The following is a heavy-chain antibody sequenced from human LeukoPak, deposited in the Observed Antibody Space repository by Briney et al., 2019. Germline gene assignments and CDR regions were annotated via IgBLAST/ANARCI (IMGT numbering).Heavy chain of an antibody. J-gene: IGHJ2*01. Sequence: SETLSLTCTVSGGSIDNYYWSWVRQPPGKGLEWIAYMDYSGSTRYNPSLQSRVSISVDTSKNQFSLRLSSVTAADSAVYYCARSFLGDWYFDLWGRGTLVTVSS. CDR1: GGSIDNYY. V-gene: IGHV4-59*01. D-gene: IGHD1-26*01. CDR3: ARSFLGDWYFDL. CDR2: MDYSGST.